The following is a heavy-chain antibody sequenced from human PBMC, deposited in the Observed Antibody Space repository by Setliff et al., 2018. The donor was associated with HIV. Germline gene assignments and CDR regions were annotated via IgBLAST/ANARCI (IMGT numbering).Heavy chain of an antibody. CDR2: IYYSGST. V-gene: IGHV4-59*01. J-gene: IGHJ3*02. Sequence: PSETLSLTCTVSGGPISSYYWSWIRQPPGKGLEWIGYIYYSGSTNYNPSLKSRVTISVDTSKNQFSLKLSSVTAADTAVYYCARRSLEYYYDSSATGAFDIWGQGTMVTVSS. D-gene: IGHD3-22*01. CDR3: ARRSLEYYYDSSATGAFDI. CDR1: GGPISSYY.